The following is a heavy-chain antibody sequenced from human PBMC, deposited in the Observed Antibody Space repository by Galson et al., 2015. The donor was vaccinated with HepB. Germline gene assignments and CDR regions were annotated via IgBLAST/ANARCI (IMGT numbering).Heavy chain of an antibody. CDR1: GYTFTSYA. CDR3: ARQGYCSSTSCYSYYYYYMDV. Sequence: SVKVSCKASGYTFTSYAMHWVRQAPGQRLEWMGWINAGNGNTKYSQKFQGRVTITRDTSASTAYMELSSLRSEDTAVYYCARQGYCSSTSCYSYYYYYMDVWGKGTTVTVSS. D-gene: IGHD2-2*02. CDR2: INAGNGNT. V-gene: IGHV1-3*01. J-gene: IGHJ6*03.